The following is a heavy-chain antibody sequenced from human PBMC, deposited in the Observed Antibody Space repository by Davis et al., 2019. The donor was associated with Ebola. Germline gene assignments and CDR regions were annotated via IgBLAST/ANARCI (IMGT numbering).Heavy chain of an antibody. CDR2: IYYGVTT. Sequence: SETLSLTCTVSGGSIDSHYWSWIRQPPGKGLEWLGYIYYGVTTKYNPSLKSRVTFSGDTSMNHLSLELRSVTAADTAVYYCARHRRTGYYYIFDYWGQGTLVTVSS. D-gene: IGHD3-22*01. J-gene: IGHJ4*02. CDR3: ARHRRTGYYYIFDY. CDR1: GGSIDSHY. V-gene: IGHV4-59*08.